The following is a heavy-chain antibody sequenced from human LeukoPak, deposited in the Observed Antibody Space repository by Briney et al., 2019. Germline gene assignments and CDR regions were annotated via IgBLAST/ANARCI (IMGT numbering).Heavy chain of an antibody. V-gene: IGHV3-23*01. D-gene: IGHD3-3*01. J-gene: IGHJ4*02. CDR2: ISGSGGST. CDR3: AKEEIEEIWSGYYAYYFDY. Sequence: PGGSLRLSCAASGFTFSSYAMSWVRQAPGKGLEWVSAISGSGGSTYYADSVKGRFTISRDSSKNTLYLQMNSLRAEDTAVYYCAKEEIEEIWSGYYAYYFDYWGQGTLVTVSS. CDR1: GFTFSSYA.